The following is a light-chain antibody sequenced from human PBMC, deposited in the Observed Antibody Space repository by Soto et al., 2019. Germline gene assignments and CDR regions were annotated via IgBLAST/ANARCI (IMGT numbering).Light chain of an antibody. J-gene: IGLJ1*01. V-gene: IGLV2-14*01. CDR1: SSDVGGYNY. Sequence: QSALTQPASVSGSPGQSITISCTGTSSDVGGYNYVSWYQQHPGKAPKLMIYEVSNRPSGVSKRFSGSKSGNTASLTISGLQAEDEADDYCSSYTSSSTWVFGTGTKLTVL. CDR3: SSYTSSSTWV. CDR2: EVS.